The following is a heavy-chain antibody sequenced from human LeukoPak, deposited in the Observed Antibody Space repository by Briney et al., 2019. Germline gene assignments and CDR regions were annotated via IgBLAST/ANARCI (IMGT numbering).Heavy chain of an antibody. Sequence: GGSLRLSCAASGFTFSSYAMNWVRQAPGKGLEWVSVISGTGGSTYYADSVKGRFTISRDNSKNTVYLQMNSLRAEDTAVYYCAKSYCSGGSCYPHAFDIWGQGTMVTVSS. CDR3: AKSYCSGGSCYPHAFDI. CDR2: ISGTGGST. CDR1: GFTFSSYA. D-gene: IGHD2-15*01. J-gene: IGHJ3*02. V-gene: IGHV3-23*01.